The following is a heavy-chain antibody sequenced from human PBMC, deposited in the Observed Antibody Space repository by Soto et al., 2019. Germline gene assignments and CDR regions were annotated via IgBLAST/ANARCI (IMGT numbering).Heavy chain of an antibody. CDR1: GGSISSGDYY. CDR3: ARDAPGYRYYYYGMDV. CDR2: IYYSGST. Sequence: TLSLTCTVSGGSISSGDYYWSWIRQPPGKGLEWIGYIYYSGSTYYNPSLKSRVTISVDTSKNQFSLKLSSVTAADTAVYYCARDAPGYRYYYYGMDVWGQGTTVTVSS. J-gene: IGHJ6*02. D-gene: IGHD5-18*01. V-gene: IGHV4-30-4*01.